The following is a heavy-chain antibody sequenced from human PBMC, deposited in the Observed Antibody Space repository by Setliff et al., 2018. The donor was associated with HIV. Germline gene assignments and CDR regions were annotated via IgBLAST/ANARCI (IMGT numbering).Heavy chain of an antibody. D-gene: IGHD3-3*01. CDR3: ARSFTYNFWSGLAGDAFDI. Sequence: SETLSLTCTASGGSISSYYWSWIRQPAGKGLEWIGRIYTSGSTNYNPSLKSRVTMSVDTSKNQFSLKLSSVTAADTAVYYCARSFTYNFWSGLAGDAFDIWGQGTMVTVSS. CDR2: IYTSGST. J-gene: IGHJ3*02. V-gene: IGHV4-4*07. CDR1: GGSISSYY.